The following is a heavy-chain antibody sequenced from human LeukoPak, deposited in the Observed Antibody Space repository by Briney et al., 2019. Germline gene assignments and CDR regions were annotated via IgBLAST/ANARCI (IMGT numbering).Heavy chain of an antibody. D-gene: IGHD3-3*01. CDR2: ISYDGSNK. CDR3: ARGSYYDFWSGYYPLDHYYYYMDV. V-gene: IGHV3-30-3*01. J-gene: IGHJ6*03. CDR1: GFTFSSYA. Sequence: GGSLRLSCAASGFTFSSYAMHWVRQAPGKGLEWVAVISYDGSNKYYADSVKGRFTISRDNSKNTLYLQMNSLRAEDTAVYYCARGSYYDFWSGYYPLDHYYYYMDVWGKGTTVTVSS.